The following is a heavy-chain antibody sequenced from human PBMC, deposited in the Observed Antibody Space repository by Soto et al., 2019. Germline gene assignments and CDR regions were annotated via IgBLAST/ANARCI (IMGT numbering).Heavy chain of an antibody. CDR3: TSTLGYCSGGSCYDLAFDS. Sequence: EVQLVESGGGLVKPGGSLRLSCAASGFTFSNAWMNWVRQAPGKGLEWVGRIKSKTDGGTTDYAAPVKGRFTISRDDSKNTLYLQMNSLKTEDTAVYYCTSTLGYCSGGSCYDLAFDSWGQGTMVTVSS. D-gene: IGHD2-15*01. V-gene: IGHV3-15*07. J-gene: IGHJ3*02. CDR2: IKSKTDGGTT. CDR1: GFTFSNAW.